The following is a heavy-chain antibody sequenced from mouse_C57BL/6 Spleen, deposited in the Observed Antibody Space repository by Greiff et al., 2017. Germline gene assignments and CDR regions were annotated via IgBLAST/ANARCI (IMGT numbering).Heavy chain of an antibody. CDR3: ARHEDRDYSNSWFAY. J-gene: IGHJ3*01. Sequence: VQLQQSGAELVKPGASVKLSCKASGYTFTEYTIHWVKQSSGQGLEWIGWFYPGSGSIKYKEKFKDKATLTSDKSSSTVSLEISRLTSEDSAVYFCARHEDRDYSNSWFAYWGQGTLVTVSA. D-gene: IGHD2-5*01. CDR1: GYTFTEYT. CDR2: FYPGSGSI. V-gene: IGHV1-62-2*01.